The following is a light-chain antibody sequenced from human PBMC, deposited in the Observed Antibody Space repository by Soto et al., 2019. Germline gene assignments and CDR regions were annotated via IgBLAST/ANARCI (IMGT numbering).Light chain of an antibody. CDR1: QSVGNN. V-gene: IGKV3-20*01. Sequence: EIVMTQSPATLSVSPGEITTLSCRASQSVGNNLTWYQQKPGQAPRLLIYGASSRATGIPDRFSGSGSGTDFTLTISRLEPEDFAVYYCQQYGSSPLTFGGGTKVDI. CDR3: QQYGSSPLT. CDR2: GAS. J-gene: IGKJ4*01.